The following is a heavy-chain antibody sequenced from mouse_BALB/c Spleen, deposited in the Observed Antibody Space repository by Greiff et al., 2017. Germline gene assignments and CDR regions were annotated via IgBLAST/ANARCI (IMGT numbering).Heavy chain of an antibody. V-gene: IGHV14-3*02. D-gene: IGHD1-1*01. Sequence: EVQLHQSGAELVKPGASVKLSCTASGFNIKDTYMHWVKQRPEQGLEWIGRIDPANGNTKYDPKFQGKATITADTSSNTAYLQLSSLTSEDTAVYYCARPYYYGSRGGYYAMDYWGPGTSVTVSS. CDR3: ARPYYYGSRGGYYAMDY. J-gene: IGHJ4*01. CDR1: GFNIKDTY. CDR2: IDPANGNT.